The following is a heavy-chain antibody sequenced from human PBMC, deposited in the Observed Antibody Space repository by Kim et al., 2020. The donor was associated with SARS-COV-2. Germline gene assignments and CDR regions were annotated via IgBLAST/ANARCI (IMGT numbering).Heavy chain of an antibody. J-gene: IGHJ5*02. Sequence: GGSLRLSCEASGFSFSTAWMSWVRQAPGKGLEWVGRIKKKTDGGTTDYAGPVKGRFSISRDDSKNTLYLQMNSLKTEDTAIYYCTWLFYNLFDPLCQVTL. CDR1: GFSFSTAW. CDR3: TWLFYNLFDP. D-gene: IGHD3-22*01. CDR2: IKKKTDGGTT. V-gene: IGHV3-15*01.